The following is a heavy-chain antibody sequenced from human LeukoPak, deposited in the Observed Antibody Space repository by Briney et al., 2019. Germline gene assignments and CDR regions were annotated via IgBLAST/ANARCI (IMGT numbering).Heavy chain of an antibody. D-gene: IGHD3-22*01. CDR2: IYPGDSDT. J-gene: IGHJ4*02. Sequence: PGESLKISCKGSGYSFTSYWIGWVRQMPGKGLEWMGIIYPGDSDTRYSPSLQGQVTISADKSISTAYLQWSSLKASDTAMYYCARLYPPYDSSGYYSDYWGQGTLVTVSS. V-gene: IGHV5-51*01. CDR1: GYSFTSYW. CDR3: ARLYPPYDSSGYYSDY.